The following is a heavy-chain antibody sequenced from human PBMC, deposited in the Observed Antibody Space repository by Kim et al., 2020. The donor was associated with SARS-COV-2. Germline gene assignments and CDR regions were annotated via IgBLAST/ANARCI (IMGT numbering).Heavy chain of an antibody. D-gene: IGHD3-10*01. Sequence: SETLSLTCTVSGGSISSSSYYWGWIRQPPGKGLEWIGSIYYSGSTYYNPSLKSRVTISVDTSKNQFSLKLSSVTAADTAVYYCARVINGVRGVIGGIDYWGQGTLVTVSS. J-gene: IGHJ4*02. CDR1: GGSISSSSYY. CDR3: ARVINGVRGVIGGIDY. CDR2: IYYSGST. V-gene: IGHV4-39*07.